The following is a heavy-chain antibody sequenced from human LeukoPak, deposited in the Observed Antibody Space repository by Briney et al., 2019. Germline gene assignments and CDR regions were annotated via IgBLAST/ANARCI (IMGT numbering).Heavy chain of an antibody. V-gene: IGHV3-11*01. CDR3: ARDLKVEDNSGYYAFDY. Sequence: PGGSLRLSCAASGFTFSDYYMSWIRQAPGKGLEWLSYISSGRGRSTVYYADSVKGRFSISRGNAKNILYLQINSLRAEDTAVYYCARDLKVEDNSGYYAFDYWGQGTLVTVSS. CDR1: GFTFSDYY. J-gene: IGHJ4*02. CDR2: ISSGRGRSTV. D-gene: IGHD3-22*01.